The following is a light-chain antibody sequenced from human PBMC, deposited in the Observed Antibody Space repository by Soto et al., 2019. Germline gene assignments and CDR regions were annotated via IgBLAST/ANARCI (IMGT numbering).Light chain of an antibody. CDR3: CSYAGTYTLWV. J-gene: IGLJ3*02. Sequence: QSALTQPPSASGSPGQSVTISCTGSSDDIGTYDYVSWYQQHPGRAPKLIIYDVSKRPSGVPDRFSGSKSGNTASLTISGLQAEDEADYYCCSYAGTYTLWVFGGGTKLTVL. CDR1: SDDIGTYDY. CDR2: DVS. V-gene: IGLV2-11*01.